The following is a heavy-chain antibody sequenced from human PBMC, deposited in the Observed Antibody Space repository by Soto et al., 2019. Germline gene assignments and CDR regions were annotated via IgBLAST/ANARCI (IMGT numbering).Heavy chain of an antibody. CDR3: ARPQYCGADCHNYYYYGMDV. J-gene: IGHJ6*02. Sequence: ASVKVSCKTSGDTFSSYAINWVRQAPGQGLEWMGGIIPMFNTTNYAQKFQGRVTITADESTSTAYMELSSLRSQDTAVFYCARPQYCGADCHNYYYYGMDVWGQGTTVTVSS. V-gene: IGHV1-69*13. CDR1: GDTFSSYA. CDR2: IIPMFNTT. D-gene: IGHD2-21*02.